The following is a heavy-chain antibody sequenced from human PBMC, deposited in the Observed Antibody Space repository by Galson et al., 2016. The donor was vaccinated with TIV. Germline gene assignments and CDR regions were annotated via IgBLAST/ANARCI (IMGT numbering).Heavy chain of an antibody. CDR2: ISSSGSTT. V-gene: IGHV3-23*05. CDR3: TRRKNYGGDAFDL. Sequence: SLRLSCAGTGFTFGSYAMSWVRLAPGKGLEWVSSISSSGSTTYSADSVKGRFSISRDNSKNTLYLQMNSLRGEDTALYYCTRRKNYGGDAFDLWGQGTLVTVSS. J-gene: IGHJ3*01. CDR1: GFTFGSYA. D-gene: IGHD4-23*01.